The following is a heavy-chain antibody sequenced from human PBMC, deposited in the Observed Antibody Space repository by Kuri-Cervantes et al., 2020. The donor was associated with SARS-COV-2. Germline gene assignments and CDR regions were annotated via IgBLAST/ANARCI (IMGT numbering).Heavy chain of an antibody. Sequence: SVKVSCQASGGTFSSYAISWVRQAPGQGREWMGGIIPIFGTANYAQKFQGRVTITADESTSTAYMELSSLRSEDTAVYYCARDSGWGAVAGTSGLVYWGQGTLVTVSS. V-gene: IGHV1-69*13. CDR1: GGTFSSYA. D-gene: IGHD6-19*01. CDR3: ARDSGWGAVAGTSGLVY. J-gene: IGHJ4*02. CDR2: IIPIFGTA.